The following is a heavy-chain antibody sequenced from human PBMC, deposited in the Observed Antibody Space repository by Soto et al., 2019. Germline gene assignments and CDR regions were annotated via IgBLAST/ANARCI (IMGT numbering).Heavy chain of an antibody. CDR3: AREPGIAAALDY. D-gene: IGHD6-13*01. CDR2: ISYDGSNK. CDR1: GFTFSSYA. V-gene: IGHV3-30-3*01. Sequence: GGSLRLSCAASGFTFSSYAMHWVRQAPGKGLEWVAVISYDGSNKYYADSVKGRFTISRDNSKNTLYLQMNSLRAEDTAVYYCAREPGIAAALDYWGQGTLVTVSS. J-gene: IGHJ4*02.